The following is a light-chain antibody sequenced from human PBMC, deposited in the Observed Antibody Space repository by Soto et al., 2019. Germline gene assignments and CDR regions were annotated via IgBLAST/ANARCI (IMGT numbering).Light chain of an antibody. J-gene: IGLJ1*01. Sequence: QSVLTQPPSASGTPGQGVTISCSGSTSNIGSNYVYWYQQLPGTAPKLLIYRNNQRPSGVPDRLSGSKSGTSASLAISGLRSDDEADDFCATWDDSLNGFYVFGTGTKVTVL. CDR2: RNN. CDR1: TSNIGSNY. CDR3: ATWDDSLNGFYV. V-gene: IGLV1-47*01.